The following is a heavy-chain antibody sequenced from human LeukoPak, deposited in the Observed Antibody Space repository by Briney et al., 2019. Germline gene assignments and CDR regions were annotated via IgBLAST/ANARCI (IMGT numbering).Heavy chain of an antibody. Sequence: PGGSLRLSCAASGFTFSSYSMNWVRQAPAKGLEWISYIRSSSTTIYYADSVNGRFTISRDNAKTSLYLQMNSLSAEDTAVYYCARSLRYDSTGYPYWGQGTLVTVSS. V-gene: IGHV3-48*01. D-gene: IGHD3-22*01. CDR1: GFTFSSYS. CDR2: IRSSSTTI. J-gene: IGHJ4*02. CDR3: ARSLRYDSTGYPY.